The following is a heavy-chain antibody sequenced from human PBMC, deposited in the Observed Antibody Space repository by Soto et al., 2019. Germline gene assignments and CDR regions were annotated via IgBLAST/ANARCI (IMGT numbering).Heavy chain of an antibody. J-gene: IGHJ4*02. V-gene: IGHV3-23*01. D-gene: IGHD2-2*01. CDR3: AKTGFGRYCSSTSCVHFDY. CDR2: SSGSGGST. Sequence: EVQVLESGGGLVQPGGSLRLSCVASGFTFTTYAMTWVCQAPGKGLEWVSISSGSGGSTHYADSVKGRFIISRDNSKNTLYLQMNGLRAGDTAVYYCAKTGFGRYCSSTSCVHFDYWGQGTLVTVSS. CDR1: GFTFTTYA.